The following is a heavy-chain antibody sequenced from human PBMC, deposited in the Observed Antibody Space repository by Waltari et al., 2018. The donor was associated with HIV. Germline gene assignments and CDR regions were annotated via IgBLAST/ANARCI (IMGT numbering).Heavy chain of an antibody. CDR2: INPDSGDT. CDR3: ARGEDVSLTHLPPGFRLEF. D-gene: IGHD1-26*01. V-gene: IGHV1-2*06. J-gene: IGHJ4*02. CDR1: GDTFTHYY. Sequence: LVQSASEVRAPGASVTLSCQVSGDTFTHYYIYWFRQAPGQGLEWFGRINPDSGDTIYSQTFQKRVTMTRDTSSASAYMELTRLTSADAAMYFCARGEDVSLTHLPPGFRLEFWGRGSLVTVSS.